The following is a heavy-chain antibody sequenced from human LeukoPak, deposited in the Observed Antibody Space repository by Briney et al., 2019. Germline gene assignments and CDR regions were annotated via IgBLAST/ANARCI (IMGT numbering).Heavy chain of an antibody. D-gene: IGHD4-11*01. Sequence: PGGSLRLSCAASGFTFSHYGLHWVRQAPGKGLEWVAVIWSDGTNKYYGDSVKGRFMIYRDDSQNTVYLQMNSLRAEDTAVYYCSKDAQRGFDYSNSLEYWGQGSLVTVSS. V-gene: IGHV3-33*06. CDR1: GFTFSHYG. CDR3: SKDAQRGFDYSNSLEY. CDR2: IWSDGTNK. J-gene: IGHJ4*02.